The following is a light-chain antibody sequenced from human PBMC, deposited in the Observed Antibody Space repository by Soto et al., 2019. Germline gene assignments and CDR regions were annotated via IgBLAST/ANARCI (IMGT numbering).Light chain of an antibody. Sequence: EVVLTQSPGTLSLSPGERATLSCRASQSVSSSSLAWYQQRPGQAPRLLIYGASSRATGIPVRFSGSGSGTDFTLTISRLEPEDFAVYYCQQYGSSLFTFGQGTKLEIK. CDR1: QSVSSSS. V-gene: IGKV3-20*01. CDR3: QQYGSSLFT. J-gene: IGKJ2*01. CDR2: GAS.